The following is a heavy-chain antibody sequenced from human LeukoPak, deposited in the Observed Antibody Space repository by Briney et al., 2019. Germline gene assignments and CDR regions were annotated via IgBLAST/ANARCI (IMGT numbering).Heavy chain of an antibody. D-gene: IGHD5/OR15-5a*01. CDR3: AKKMGLVSAPLYYFDV. J-gene: IGHJ4*02. CDR2: ISGPAGSW. Sequence: GGSLRLSCAASGFTFSSYAMSWVRQAPGKGLEWVSAISGPAGSWDYADSVKGRFTISRDNSKNTLFLQMNSLRAEDTAIYYCAKKMGLVSAPLYYFDVWGQGTLVTVSS. CDR1: GFTFSSYA. V-gene: IGHV3-23*01.